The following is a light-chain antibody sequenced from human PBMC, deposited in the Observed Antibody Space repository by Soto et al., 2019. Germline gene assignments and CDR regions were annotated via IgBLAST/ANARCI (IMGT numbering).Light chain of an antibody. J-gene: IGKJ3*01. CDR2: AAS. CDR3: QQAKSFP. CDR1: QGISSW. Sequence: DIQMTQSPSSVSASVGDRVTITCRASQGISSWLAWYQQKPGKAPKLLIYAASSLQSGVPARFSGNGSVTDINLKISSMQPEYFANHYCQQAKSFPFGPGTNMDIK. V-gene: IGKV1-12*02.